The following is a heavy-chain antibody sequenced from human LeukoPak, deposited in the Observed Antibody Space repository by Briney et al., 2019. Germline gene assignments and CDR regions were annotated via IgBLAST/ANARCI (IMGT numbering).Heavy chain of an antibody. J-gene: IGHJ5*02. CDR1: GGSFSGYY. Sequence: ASETLPLTCAVYGGSFSGYYWSWIRQPPGKGLEWIGEINHSGSTNYNPSLKSRVTISVDTSKNQFSLKLSSVTAADTAVYYCAIRDSSGWANWFDPWGQGTLVTVSS. D-gene: IGHD6-19*01. CDR3: AIRDSSGWANWFDP. V-gene: IGHV4-34*01. CDR2: INHSGST.